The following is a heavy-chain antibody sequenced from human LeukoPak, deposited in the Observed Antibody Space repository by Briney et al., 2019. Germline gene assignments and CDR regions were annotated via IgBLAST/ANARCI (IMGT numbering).Heavy chain of an antibody. V-gene: IGHV1-2*02. J-gene: IGHJ4*02. CDR2: INPNSSGT. CDR1: GYTFTGYY. D-gene: IGHD2-21*02. Sequence: ASVKVSCKASGYTFTGYYMHWVRQAPGQGLEWMGWINPNSSGTNYAQKFQGRVTMTRDTSISTAYMELSRLRSDDTAVYYCATLVVTAMYYFDYWGQGTLVTVSS. CDR3: ATLVVTAMYYFDY.